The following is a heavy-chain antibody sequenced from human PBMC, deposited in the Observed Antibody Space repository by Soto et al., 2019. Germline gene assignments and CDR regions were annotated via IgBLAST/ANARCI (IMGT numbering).Heavy chain of an antibody. Sequence: QGLEWMGWISAYNGNTNYAQKLQGRVTMTTDTSTSTAYMELRSLRSDDTAVYYCARVATYYHFWGGYRDTNNCLDPWRKGTLVTVSS. CDR3: ARVATYYHFWGGYRDTNNCLDP. V-gene: IGHV1-18*01. J-gene: IGHJ5*02. CDR2: ISAYNGNT. D-gene: IGHD3-3*01.